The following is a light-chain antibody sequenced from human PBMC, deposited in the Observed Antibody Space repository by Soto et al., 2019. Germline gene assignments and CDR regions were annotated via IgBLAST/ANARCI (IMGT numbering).Light chain of an antibody. Sequence: EIVLTQSPGTLSLSPGARVTLSCRASQSVRNNFLAWYQHKPGQAPRFLIYGASTRATGIPDRFSGGGSGTDFTLTISRLEPEDFAVYYCQQFASYPLTFGGGTKVEIK. J-gene: IGKJ4*01. V-gene: IGKV3-20*01. CDR3: QQFASYPLT. CDR1: QSVRNNF. CDR2: GAS.